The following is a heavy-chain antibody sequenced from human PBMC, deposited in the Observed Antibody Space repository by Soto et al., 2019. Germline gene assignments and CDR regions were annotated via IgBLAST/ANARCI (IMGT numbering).Heavy chain of an antibody. D-gene: IGHD3-3*01. CDR2: ISYDGSNK. Sequence: GGSLRLSCAASGFTFSSYGMHWVRQAPGKGLEWVAVISYDGSNKYYADSVKGRFTISRDNSKNTLYLQMNSLRAEDTAVYYCAKDGERVTIFGVVTNNSLDHWGQGTLVTVYS. CDR3: AKDGERVTIFGVVTNNSLDH. CDR1: GFTFSSYG. V-gene: IGHV3-30*18. J-gene: IGHJ5*02.